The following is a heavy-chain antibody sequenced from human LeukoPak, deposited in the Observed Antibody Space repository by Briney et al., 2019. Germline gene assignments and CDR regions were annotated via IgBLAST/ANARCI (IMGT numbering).Heavy chain of an antibody. Sequence: SETLSLTCTVSGGSISSYYWSWLRQPPGKGLEWIGYIYTSGSTNYNPSLKSRVTISVDTSKNQFSLKLSSVTAADTAVYYCARHMGSGSYHFDYWGQGTLVTLSS. D-gene: IGHD1-26*01. CDR2: IYTSGST. CDR1: GGSISSYY. J-gene: IGHJ4*02. CDR3: ARHMGSGSYHFDY. V-gene: IGHV4-4*09.